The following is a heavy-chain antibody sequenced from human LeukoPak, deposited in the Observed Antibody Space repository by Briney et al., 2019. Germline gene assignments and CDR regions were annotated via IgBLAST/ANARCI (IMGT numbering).Heavy chain of an antibody. CDR1: GYTFSSYG. Sequence: GASVKVSCKASGYTFSSYGISWVRQAPGQGLEWMGWISGSNGNTDYAQKLQGRVTMTTDTSTSTAYMEMRSLRSDDTAMYYCARVGTSGWYGHYWGQGTPVTVSS. V-gene: IGHV1-18*01. CDR2: ISGSNGNT. J-gene: IGHJ4*02. CDR3: ARVGTSGWYGHY. D-gene: IGHD6-19*01.